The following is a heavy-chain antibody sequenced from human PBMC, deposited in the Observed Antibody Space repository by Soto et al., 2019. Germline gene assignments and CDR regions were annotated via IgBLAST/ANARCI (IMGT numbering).Heavy chain of an antibody. Sequence: PGGSLRLSCASSVFTFIDYAMHWVRQPPGKGLEWVAIISSDGKNTYYGDSVKGRFTISRDDSTSTLSLQMNGLRPEDTAVYFCARVHCTTELCSGLYFYYALDVWGQGTTVTVSS. CDR2: ISSDGKNT. J-gene: IGHJ6*02. CDR3: ARVHCTTELCSGLYFYYALDV. V-gene: IGHV3-30*01. CDR1: VFTFIDYA. D-gene: IGHD2-21*01.